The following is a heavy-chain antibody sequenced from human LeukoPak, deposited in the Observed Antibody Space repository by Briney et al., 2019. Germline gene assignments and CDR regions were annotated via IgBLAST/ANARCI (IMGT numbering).Heavy chain of an antibody. V-gene: IGHV3-7*01. CDR3: ARANDNYYYYYMDV. J-gene: IGHJ6*03. CDR1: GFTFSSYW. CDR2: IKQDGSEK. D-gene: IGHD3-9*01. Sequence: GGSLRLSCAASGFTFSSYWMSWVRQAPGKGLGWVANIKQDGSEKYYVDSVKGRFTISRDNAKNSLYLQMNSLRAEDTAVYYCARANDNYYYYYMDVWGKGTTVTISS.